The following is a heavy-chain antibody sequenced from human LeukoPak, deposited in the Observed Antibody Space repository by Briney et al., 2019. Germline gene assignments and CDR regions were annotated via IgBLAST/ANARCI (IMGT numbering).Heavy chain of an antibody. D-gene: IGHD2-15*01. CDR2: INPNSGGT. CDR3: ARERQRVVVVAAKWFDP. CDR1: GYTFTGYY. Sequence: GGSLRLSCAASGYTFTGYYMHWVRQAPGQGLEWMGRINPNSGGTNYAQKFQGRVTMTRDTSISTAYMELSRLRSDDTAVYYCARERQRVVVVAAKWFDPWGQGTLVTVSS. V-gene: IGHV1-2*06. J-gene: IGHJ5*02.